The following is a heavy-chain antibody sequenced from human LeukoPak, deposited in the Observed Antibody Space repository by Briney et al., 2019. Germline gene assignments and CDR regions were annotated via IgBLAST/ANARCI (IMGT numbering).Heavy chain of an antibody. CDR1: GGTFSSYA. V-gene: IGHV1-69*13. CDR3: ARATDGYTTYYFDY. CDR2: IIPIFGTA. D-gene: IGHD5-24*01. Sequence: ASVKVSCKASGGTFSSYAISWVRQAPGQGLEWMGGIIPIFGTANYAQKFQGRVTIIADESTSTAYMELSSLRSEDTAVYYCARATDGYTTYYFDYWGQGTLVTVSS. J-gene: IGHJ4*02.